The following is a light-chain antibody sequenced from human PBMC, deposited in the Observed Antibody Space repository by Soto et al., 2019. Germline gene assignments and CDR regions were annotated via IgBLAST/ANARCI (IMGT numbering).Light chain of an antibody. CDR3: AAWDDNLNGPV. CDR1: SSDVGGYNY. V-gene: IGLV2-14*01. CDR2: EVS. Sequence: QSVLTQPASVSGSPGQSITISCTGTSSDVGGYNYVSWYQQHPGKAPKLMIYEVSNRPSGVSNRFSGSKSGNTASLTISGLQAEDEADYYCAAWDDNLNGPVFGGGTQLTVL. J-gene: IGLJ7*01.